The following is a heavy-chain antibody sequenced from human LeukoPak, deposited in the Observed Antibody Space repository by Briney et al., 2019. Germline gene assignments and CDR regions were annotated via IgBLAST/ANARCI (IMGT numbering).Heavy chain of an antibody. CDR1: GGSISRSY. CDR2: IYSRGNT. Sequence: SETLSLTCTVSGGSISRSYWSWIRQPPGKGLEWVGYIYSRGNTNYNPSLKSRVTISLDTSKNQFSLRLTSVTAADTAVYYCARRRYYDSSGYNPTYYFDYWGQGILVTVSS. CDR3: ARRRYYDSSGYNPTYYFDY. D-gene: IGHD3-22*01. V-gene: IGHV4-59*01. J-gene: IGHJ4*02.